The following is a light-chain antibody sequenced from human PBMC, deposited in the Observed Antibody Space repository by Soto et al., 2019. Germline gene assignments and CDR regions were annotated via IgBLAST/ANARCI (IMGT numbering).Light chain of an antibody. Sequence: DIQMTQSPSALSASVGDRVTITCRASQRVGSWLAWYQQKPGKAPNLLIYEASSLQGGVPSRFSGSGSGTEFTLTISSLQPYDFATYYCQQYNNYPWTFGQGTKVEFK. CDR2: EAS. CDR3: QQYNNYPWT. V-gene: IGKV1-5*03. CDR1: QRVGSW. J-gene: IGKJ1*01.